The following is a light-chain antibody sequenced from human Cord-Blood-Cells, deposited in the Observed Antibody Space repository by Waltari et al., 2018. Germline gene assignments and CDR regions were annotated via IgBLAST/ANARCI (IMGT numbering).Light chain of an antibody. J-gene: IGLJ3*02. CDR1: SSDVGSYNL. CDR2: EGS. Sequence: QSALTQPASASGSPGQSITISCTGTSSDVGSYNLVSWYQQHQGKAPKLIIYEGSKRPSGVSKRFSGSKSGNTASLTISGLQAEDEADYYCCSYAGSSTWVFGGGTKLTVL. V-gene: IGLV2-23*01. CDR3: CSYAGSSTWV.